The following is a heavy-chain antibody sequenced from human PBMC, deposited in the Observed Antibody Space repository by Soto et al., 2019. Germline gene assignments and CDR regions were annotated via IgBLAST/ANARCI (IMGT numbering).Heavy chain of an antibody. J-gene: IGHJ6*02. CDR1: GFTFSRYG. V-gene: IGHV3-30*18. Sequence: QVQLVASGGGVVQPGRSLRLSCAASGFTFSRYGMHWVRQAPGKGLEWVAVISYDGSSKYYADSVKGRFTIPRDNSKNTLYLQMNTLRAEDTAVDDCAKVAGSSWPPYYYCMDVWGQGTTVTVSS. CDR2: ISYDGSSK. CDR3: AKVAGSSWPPYYYCMDV. D-gene: IGHD6-13*01.